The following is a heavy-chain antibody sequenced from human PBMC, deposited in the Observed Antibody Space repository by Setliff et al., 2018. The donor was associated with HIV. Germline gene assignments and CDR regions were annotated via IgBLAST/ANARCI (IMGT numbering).Heavy chain of an antibody. CDR1: GGSISRGGRY. CDR2: VYYTGES. D-gene: IGHD4-4*01. Sequence: NPSETLSLTCSVYGGSISRGGRYWGWIRQHPGRGLEWLGCVYYTGESFYKPSLGGRVTILQDKSKNQFSLELRSVTAADTAVYYCASATVGGASPFDSWGPGTLVTVS. V-gene: IGHV4-31*03. J-gene: IGHJ4*02. CDR3: ASATVGGASPFDS.